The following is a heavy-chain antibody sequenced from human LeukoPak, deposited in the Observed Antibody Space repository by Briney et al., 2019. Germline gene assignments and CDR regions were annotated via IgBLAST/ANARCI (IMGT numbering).Heavy chain of an antibody. D-gene: IGHD3-9*01. V-gene: IGHV3-23*01. CDR3: AKWGDYDVLTGYYDSDY. CDR1: GFTFSNYA. J-gene: IGHJ4*02. CDR2: VSGRDTST. Sequence: GGSLRLSCAASGFTFSNYAMSWVRQAPGKGLEWVSAVSGRDTSTYYTDSVKGRFTISRDNSKNTLYPQMNSLSAEDTAIYYCAKWGDYDVLTGYYDSDYWGQGTLVTVSS.